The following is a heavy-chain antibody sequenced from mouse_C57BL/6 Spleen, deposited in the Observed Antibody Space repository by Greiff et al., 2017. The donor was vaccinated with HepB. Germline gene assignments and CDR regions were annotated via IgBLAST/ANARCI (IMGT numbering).Heavy chain of an antibody. J-gene: IGHJ1*03. CDR2: ISYSGST. V-gene: IGHV3-8*01. Sequence: DVKLQESGPGLAKPSQTLSLTCSVTGYSITSDYWNWIRKFPGNKLEYMGYISYSGSTYYNPSLKSRISITRDTSKNQYYLQLNSVTTEDTATYYCARGLYYYGSSYGYVDVWGTGTTGTVSS. CDR3: ARGLYYYGSSYGYVDV. CDR1: GYSITSDY. D-gene: IGHD1-1*01.